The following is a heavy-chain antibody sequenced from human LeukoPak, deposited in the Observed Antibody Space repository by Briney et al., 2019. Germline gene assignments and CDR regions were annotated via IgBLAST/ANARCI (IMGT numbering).Heavy chain of an antibody. CDR1: VYSFNDYY. V-gene: IGHV1-2*02. D-gene: IGHD3-9*01. J-gene: IGHJ4*02. Sequence: ASVKVSCKTSVYSFNDYYLHWVRQAPGQGLEWMGWINPNSGRTDYAPKFQGMVTLTTDTSITTAYMELSSLISGDTALYYCARDSSDVLTGYYHFWGQGTLVTVSS. CDR3: ARDSSDVLTGYYHF. CDR2: INPNSGRT.